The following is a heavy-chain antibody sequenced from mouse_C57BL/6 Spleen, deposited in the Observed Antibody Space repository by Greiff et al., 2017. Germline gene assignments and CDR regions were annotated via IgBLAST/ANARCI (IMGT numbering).Heavy chain of an antibody. J-gene: IGHJ3*01. CDR3: ASSCYSAAFAY. V-gene: IGHV7-3*01. CDR2: IRNKAHGYTT. CDR1: GFNFTDYY. Sequence: EVMLVESGGGLVQPGGSLSLSCAASGFNFTDYYMSWVRQPPGKALEWLGFIRNKAHGYTTEYSASVKGRFTISIDNSQSILYLQMNALRADDSATYYCASSCYSAAFAYWGQGTLVTVSA. D-gene: IGHD3-2*02.